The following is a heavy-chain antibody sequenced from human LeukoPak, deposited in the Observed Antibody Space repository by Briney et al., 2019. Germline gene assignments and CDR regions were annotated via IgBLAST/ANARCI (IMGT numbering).Heavy chain of an antibody. J-gene: IGHJ4*02. CDR1: GFTFSSYS. D-gene: IGHD6-13*01. Sequence: KPGGSLRLSCAASGFTFSSYSMNWVRQAPGKGLEWVSSIGSSSSYIYYADSVKGRFTISRDNAKNSLYLQMNSLRAEDTAVYYCARDIAAAVNWGQGTLVTVSS. CDR3: ARDIAAAVN. CDR2: IGSSSSYI. V-gene: IGHV3-21*01.